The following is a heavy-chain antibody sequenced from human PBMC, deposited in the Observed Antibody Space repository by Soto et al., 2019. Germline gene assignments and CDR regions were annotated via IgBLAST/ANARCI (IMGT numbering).Heavy chain of an antibody. Sequence: PGGSLRLSCAASGFTFSSHGMHWVRQAPGKGLEWVAVIWFDGSNKYYADSVKGRFTVSRDNSKNTLYLQMNSLRAEDTAVYCCGSSGRGDFTAMVNYFYYGMDVWGQGTTVTVSS. D-gene: IGHD5-18*01. CDR2: IWFDGSNK. CDR1: GFTFSSHG. CDR3: GSSGRGDFTAMVNYFYYGMDV. J-gene: IGHJ6*02. V-gene: IGHV3-33*08.